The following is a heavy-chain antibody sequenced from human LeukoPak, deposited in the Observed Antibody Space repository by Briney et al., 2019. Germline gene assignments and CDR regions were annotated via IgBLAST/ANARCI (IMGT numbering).Heavy chain of an antibody. Sequence: GGSLRLSCAASGFTLSNYNMNWVRQAPGKGLEWVSSISSTSSYINYADSVKGRFTISRDKAKNSLYLQMNSLRAEDTAVYYCARVTLTGYYAFDYWGQGTLVTVSS. D-gene: IGHD3-9*01. CDR1: GFTLSNYN. V-gene: IGHV3-21*01. CDR2: ISSTSSYI. J-gene: IGHJ4*02. CDR3: ARVTLTGYYAFDY.